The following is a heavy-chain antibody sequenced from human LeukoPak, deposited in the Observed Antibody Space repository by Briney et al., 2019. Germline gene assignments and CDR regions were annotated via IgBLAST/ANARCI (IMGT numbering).Heavy chain of an antibody. V-gene: IGHV4-34*01. Sequence: SETLSLTCAVYGGSFSGYYWSWIRQPPGKGLEWIGEINHSGSTNYNPSLKSRVTISVDTSKNQFSLKLSSVTAADTAVYYCARVITIFGVVIIPGPYYFDYWAREPWSPSPQ. CDR3: ARVITIFGVVIIPGPYYFDY. D-gene: IGHD3-3*01. CDR1: GGSFSGYY. J-gene: IGHJ4*02. CDR2: INHSGST.